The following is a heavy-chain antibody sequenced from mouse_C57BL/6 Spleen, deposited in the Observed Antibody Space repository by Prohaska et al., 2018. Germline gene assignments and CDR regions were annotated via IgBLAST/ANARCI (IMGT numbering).Heavy chain of an antibody. CDR2: INPNNGGT. CDR1: TDYY. J-gene: IGHJ4*01. V-gene: IGHV1-26*01. D-gene: IGHD1-1*01. Sequence: TDYYMNWVKQSHGKSLEWIGDINPNNGGTSYNQKFKGKATLTVDKSSSTAYMELRSLTSEDSAVYYCARNPIYYYGGYAMDYWGQGTSVTVPS. CDR3: ARNPIYYYGGYAMDY.